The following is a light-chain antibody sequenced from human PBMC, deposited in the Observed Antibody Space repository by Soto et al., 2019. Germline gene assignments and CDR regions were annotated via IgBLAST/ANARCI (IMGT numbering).Light chain of an antibody. J-gene: IGKJ4*01. CDR2: GAS. V-gene: IGKV3D-15*01. CDR1: QSVSSN. CDR3: QQYNNWALT. Sequence: EIVMTQSPATLSVSPGERATLSCRASQSVSSNLAWYQQKPGQAPRLLIYGASTRATGIPARFSGSGSATEFTLTTSSLQSEYFAVYYCQQYNNWALTGGGGTKVEI.